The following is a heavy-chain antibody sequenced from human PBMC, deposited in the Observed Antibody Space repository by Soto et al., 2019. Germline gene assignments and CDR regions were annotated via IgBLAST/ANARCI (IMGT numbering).Heavy chain of an antibody. CDR2: ISYDGSNK. Sequence: QVQLVESGGGVVQPGRSLRLSCAASGFTFSSYAMHWVRQAPGKGLEWVAVISYDGSNKYYADSVKGRFTISRDNSKNTLYRQMNSLRAEDTAVYYCARGPAVDYFDYWGQGTLVTVSS. CDR1: GFTFSSYA. V-gene: IGHV3-30-3*01. CDR3: ARGPAVDYFDY. J-gene: IGHJ4*02.